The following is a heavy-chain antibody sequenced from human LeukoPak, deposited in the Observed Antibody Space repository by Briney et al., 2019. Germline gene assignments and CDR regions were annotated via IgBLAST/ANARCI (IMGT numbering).Heavy chain of an antibody. J-gene: IGHJ4*02. D-gene: IGHD6-19*01. Sequence: GGSLKISCKGSGYRFSNHWIGWVRQMPGKGLEWMGIIYPADSDTRYSPSFQGQVTIPADKSISTAYLQWSSLKASDTAMYYCARSADYVAGPIFDYWGQGTLVTVSS. V-gene: IGHV5-51*01. CDR2: IYPADSDT. CDR3: ARSADYVAGPIFDY. CDR1: GYRFSNHW.